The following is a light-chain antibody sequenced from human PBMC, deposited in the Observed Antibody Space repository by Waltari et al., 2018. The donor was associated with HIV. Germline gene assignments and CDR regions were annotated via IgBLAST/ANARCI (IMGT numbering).Light chain of an antibody. CDR2: EVS. CDR1: SSDVGSYKL. J-gene: IGLJ3*02. Sequence: QSALTQPASVSGSPGQSITISCTGTSSDVGSYKLVSWYQQHPGKAPKLMIYEVSKRPSGVSNRFSGSKSVNTASLTISGLQADDEADYYCFSYAGSSKVFGGGTKLTVL. CDR3: FSYAGSSKV. V-gene: IGLV2-23*02.